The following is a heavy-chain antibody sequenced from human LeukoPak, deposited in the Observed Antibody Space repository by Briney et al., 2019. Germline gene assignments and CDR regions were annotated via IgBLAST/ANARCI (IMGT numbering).Heavy chain of an antibody. Sequence: ASVKVSCKASGYTFTGYYMHWVRQAPGQGLEWMGRINPNSGGTNYAQKFQGRVTMTRDTSTSTAYMELSRLRSDDTAVYYCARGAYGSGSYYSNWFDPWGQGTLVTVSS. J-gene: IGHJ5*02. D-gene: IGHD3-10*01. CDR1: GYTFTGYY. CDR3: ARGAYGSGSYYSNWFDP. CDR2: INPNSGGT. V-gene: IGHV1-2*06.